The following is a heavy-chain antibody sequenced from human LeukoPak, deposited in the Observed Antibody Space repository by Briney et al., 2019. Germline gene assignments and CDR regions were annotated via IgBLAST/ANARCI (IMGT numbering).Heavy chain of an antibody. CDR3: AKDRDPVVVAVWFDY. V-gene: IGHV3-23*01. D-gene: IGHD2-15*01. J-gene: IGHJ4*02. Sequence: PGGSLRLSCAASGFTFSSYAMSWVRQAPGKGLEWVSAISGSGGSTYYADSVKGRFTVSRDNSKNTLYLQMNSLRAEDTAVYYCAKDRDPVVVAVWFDYWGQGTLVTVSS. CDR2: ISGSGGST. CDR1: GFTFSSYA.